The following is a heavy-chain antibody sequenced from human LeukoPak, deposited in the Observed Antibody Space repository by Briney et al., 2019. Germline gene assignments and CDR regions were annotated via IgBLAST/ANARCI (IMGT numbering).Heavy chain of an antibody. CDR3: ARDLYYYDSSGYI. D-gene: IGHD3-22*01. V-gene: IGHV3-21*01. Sequence: GVSLRLSCAASGFTFRSYSMNWVRQAQGKGLEWVSSISSSSSYIYYADSVKGRFTISRDNAKNSLYLQMNSLRAEDTAVYYCARDLYYYDSSGYIWGQGTLVTVSS. CDR1: GFTFRSYS. CDR2: ISSSSSYI. J-gene: IGHJ4*02.